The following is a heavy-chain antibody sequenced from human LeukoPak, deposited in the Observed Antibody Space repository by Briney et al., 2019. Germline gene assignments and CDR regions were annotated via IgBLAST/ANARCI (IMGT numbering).Heavy chain of an antibody. CDR1: GGTFSSYA. V-gene: IGHV1-69*04. CDR3: ARDSGSYSDY. CDR2: IIPILGIA. Sequence: SVKVSCKASGGTFSSYAISWVRQAPGQGLEWMGRIIPILGIANYAQKFQGRVMITADKSTSTAYMELSSLRSEDTAVYYCARDSGSYSDYWGQGTLVTVSS. D-gene: IGHD1-26*01. J-gene: IGHJ4*02.